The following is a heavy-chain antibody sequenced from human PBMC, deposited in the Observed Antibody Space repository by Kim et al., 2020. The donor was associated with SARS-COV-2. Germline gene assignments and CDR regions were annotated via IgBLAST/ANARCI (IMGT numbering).Heavy chain of an antibody. V-gene: IGHV4-61*02. Sequence: SETLSLTCTVSGDSISSGSYYWSWIRQPAGKGLEWIGRIYTSGSTNYNPSLKSRVTISVDTSRNQFSLKLNSVTAADTAVYYCARLRPSGDVLTGYYGGDFDYWGQGTLVTVSS. D-gene: IGHD3-9*01. CDR1: GDSISSGSYY. J-gene: IGHJ4*02. CDR2: IYTSGST. CDR3: ARLRPSGDVLTGYYGGDFDY.